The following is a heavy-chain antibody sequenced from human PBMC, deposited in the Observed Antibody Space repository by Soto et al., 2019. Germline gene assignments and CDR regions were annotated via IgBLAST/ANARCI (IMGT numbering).Heavy chain of an antibody. CDR1: GYTFTSYD. D-gene: IGHD3-3*01. CDR3: ARGRNYDFWSGYHDAFDS. Sequence: ASVKISCKASGYTFTSYDINWVRQATGQGLEWMGWMNPNSGNTGYAQKFQGRVTMTRNTSISTAYMELRSLRSEDTAVYYCARGRNYDFWSGYHDAFDSWGEGTMVTVSS. V-gene: IGHV1-8*01. J-gene: IGHJ3*02. CDR2: MNPNSGNT.